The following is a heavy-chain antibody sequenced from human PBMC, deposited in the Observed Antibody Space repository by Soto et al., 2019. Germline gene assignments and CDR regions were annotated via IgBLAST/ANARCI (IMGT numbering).Heavy chain of an antibody. D-gene: IGHD2-2*01. Sequence: QLQLQESGSGLVKPSQTLSLTCAVSGGSISSGGYSWSWIRQPPGKGLEWIGYMYHSGSTYYNPSLTTRVTISIDTSTNQSSLKLRSVTAADTAVYYCATVPDYWGPGILVTVSS. CDR2: MYHSGST. V-gene: IGHV4-30-2*01. CDR1: GGSISSGGYS. CDR3: ATVPDY. J-gene: IGHJ4*02.